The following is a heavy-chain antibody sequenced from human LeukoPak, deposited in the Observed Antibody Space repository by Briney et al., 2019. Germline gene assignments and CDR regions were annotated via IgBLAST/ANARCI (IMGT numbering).Heavy chain of an antibody. CDR1: DGSISSYY. CDR3: AGVRTALWFIDY. Sequence: SETLSLTCSVSDGSISSYYWAWIRQPPGKGLEWIGYVYYSGSTKYNPSLKSRVTISVDTSKNQFSLKLSSVTAADTAVYYCAGVRTALWFIDYWGRGTLVTVSS. J-gene: IGHJ4*02. D-gene: IGHD3-10*01. V-gene: IGHV4-59*08. CDR2: VYYSGST.